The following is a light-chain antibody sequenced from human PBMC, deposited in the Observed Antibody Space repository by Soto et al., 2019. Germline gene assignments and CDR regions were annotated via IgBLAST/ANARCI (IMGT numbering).Light chain of an antibody. CDR2: EVN. CDR1: SNDVGGYNY. J-gene: IGLJ1*01. CDR3: SSFAVSIFFV. V-gene: IGLV2-8*01. Sequence: QSVLTQPPSASGSPGQSVTISCTGTSNDVGGYNYVSWYQQHPGKAPKLMIYEVNKRPSGVPERFSGSKSGNTASLTVSGLQAEEELVFFCSSFAVSIFFVLGIGTKVTV.